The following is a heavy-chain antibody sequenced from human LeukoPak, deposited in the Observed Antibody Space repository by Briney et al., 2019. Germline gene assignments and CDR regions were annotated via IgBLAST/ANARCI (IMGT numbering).Heavy chain of an antibody. D-gene: IGHD1-1*01. J-gene: IGHJ3*02. CDR1: GFTVSSNY. CDR3: ARDATGTTEDAFGI. V-gene: IGHV3-53*01. CDR2: IYSGGST. Sequence: PGGSLRLSCAASGFTVSSNYMSWVRQAPGKGLEWVSVIYSGGSTYYTDSVKGRFTISRDNSKNTLYLQMNSLRAEDTAVYYCARDATGTTEDAFGIWGQGTMVTVSS.